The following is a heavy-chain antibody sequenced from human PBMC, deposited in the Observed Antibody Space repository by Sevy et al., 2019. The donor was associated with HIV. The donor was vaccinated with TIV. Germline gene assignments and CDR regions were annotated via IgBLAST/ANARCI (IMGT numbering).Heavy chain of an antibody. Sequence: GGSLRLSCTGSGFIFSSFVMSWVRQLPGKRLVWVSSVSHSGGSPVYGDSVKGHFTVSRDNSKNALFLHMNSLRAVDTAPYDCAKGDLVASRAGVDPWGQGTLVTVSS. CDR2: VSHSGGSP. D-gene: IGHD5-12*01. V-gene: IGHV3-23*01. J-gene: IGHJ5*02. CDR3: AKGDLVASRAGVDP. CDR1: GFIFSSFV.